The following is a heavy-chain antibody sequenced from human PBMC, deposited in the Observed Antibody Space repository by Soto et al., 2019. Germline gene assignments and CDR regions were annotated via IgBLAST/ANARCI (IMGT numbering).Heavy chain of an antibody. D-gene: IGHD3-22*01. J-gene: IGHJ4*02. CDR2: ISGSGGST. V-gene: IGHV3-23*01. CDR3: AKDYNLGITMIVVVIGYFDY. Sequence: GGSLRLSCAASGFTFSSYAMSWVRQAPGKGLEWVSAISGSGGSTYYADSVKGRFTISRDNSKNTLYLQMNSLRAEDTAVYYCAKDYNLGITMIVVVIGYFDYWGQGTLVTVSS. CDR1: GFTFSSYA.